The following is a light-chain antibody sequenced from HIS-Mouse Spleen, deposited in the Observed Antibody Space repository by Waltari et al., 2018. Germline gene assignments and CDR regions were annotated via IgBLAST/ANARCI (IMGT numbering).Light chain of an antibody. Sequence: DIQMTQSPSSLSASVGDRVTITCRASQSVSSYLNWYQQKPGKAPKLLIYAASSWQSGVPSRFSGSGSETDFTLTISSLQPEDFATYYCQQSYSTPRTFGQGTKVEIK. CDR2: AAS. CDR1: QSVSSY. J-gene: IGKJ1*01. CDR3: QQSYSTPRT. V-gene: IGKV1-39*01.